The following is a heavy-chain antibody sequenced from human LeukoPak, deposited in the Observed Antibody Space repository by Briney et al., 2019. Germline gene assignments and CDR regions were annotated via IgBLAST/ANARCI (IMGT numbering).Heavy chain of an antibody. V-gene: IGHV4-38-2*02. CDR3: ARRDDSSGYHKIFDY. J-gene: IGHJ4*02. CDR2: IYYGENT. Sequence: PSETLSLTCIVSGYSISSGYHWGWIRQPPGQGLEWIGNIYYGENTYYNPSLKSRVTISIDTSNNQFYLKLSSLTAADTAVYYCARRDDSSGYHKIFDYWGQGTLVTVSS. D-gene: IGHD3-22*01. CDR1: GYSISSGYH.